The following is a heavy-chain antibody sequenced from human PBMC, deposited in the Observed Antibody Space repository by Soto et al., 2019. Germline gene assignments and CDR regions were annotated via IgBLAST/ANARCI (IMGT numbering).Heavy chain of an antibody. J-gene: IGHJ4*02. Sequence: QVQLGQSGAEVKKPGASVKVSCRPSGYTFTAYYIHWVRQAPGQGLELMGWVDPNSGGTRDAQNFQGRVTMTRDTSTSTVYMELNWLRSDDTALYYCARDNYGQLDYWGQGTLVTVSS. CDR3: ARDNYGQLDY. CDR2: VDPNSGGT. V-gene: IGHV1-2*02. D-gene: IGHD3-10*01. CDR1: GYTFTAYY.